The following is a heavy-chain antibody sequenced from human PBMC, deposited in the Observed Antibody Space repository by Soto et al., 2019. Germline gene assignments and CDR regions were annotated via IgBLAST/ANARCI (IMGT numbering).Heavy chain of an antibody. CDR3: AKDLGEYSSLRGYYGMDV. D-gene: IGHD6-6*01. CDR2: ISGSGGST. CDR1: GFTFSSYA. Sequence: EVQLLESGGGLVQPGGSLRLSCAASGFTFSSYAMSWVRQAPGKGLEWVSAISGSGGSTYYADSVKGRFTISRDNFKNPRYLQLNSVRAADTAVYYCAKDLGEYSSLRGYYGMDVWVQGTTVTVSS. J-gene: IGHJ6*02. V-gene: IGHV3-23*01.